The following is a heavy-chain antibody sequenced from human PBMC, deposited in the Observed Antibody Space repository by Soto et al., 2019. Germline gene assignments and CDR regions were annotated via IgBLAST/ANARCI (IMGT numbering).Heavy chain of an antibody. CDR1: GFTFSSYA. J-gene: IGHJ4*02. V-gene: IGHV3-30-3*01. Sequence: SLRLSCAASGFTFSSYAMHWVRQAPGKGLEWVAVISYDGSSKYYADSVKGRFTISRDNSKNTLYLQMNSLRAEDTAVYYCARASADYGSGSYYNRPYYFDYWGQGTLVTVSS. CDR2: ISYDGSSK. CDR3: ARASADYGSGSYYNRPYYFDY. D-gene: IGHD3-10*01.